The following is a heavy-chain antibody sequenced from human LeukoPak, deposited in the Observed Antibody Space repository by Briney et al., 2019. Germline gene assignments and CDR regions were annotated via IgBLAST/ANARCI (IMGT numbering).Heavy chain of an antibody. CDR3: ARGDTLSDLNAFDL. J-gene: IGHJ3*01. Sequence: PGGSLRLSCAASGFTCSTYTMNWVRQAPGKGLKWLSYITVSSSTYYADSVQGRFTISRDNAKNSLYLQMNSLRDEDTAMYYCARGDTLSDLNAFDLWGQGTMVTVSS. CDR1: GFTCSTYT. V-gene: IGHV3-48*02. CDR2: ITVSSST.